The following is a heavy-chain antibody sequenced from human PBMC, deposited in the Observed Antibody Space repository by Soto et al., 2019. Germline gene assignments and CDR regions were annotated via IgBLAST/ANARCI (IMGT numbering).Heavy chain of an antibody. Sequence: PSATLSLACTVSGGSISSYYWSWIRQPPGKGLEWIGYIYYSGSTNYNPSLKSRVKISVDTSKNQFSLKLSSVTAADTAVYYCARARIAALKFDYWGQGILVTVSS. CDR2: IYYSGST. D-gene: IGHD6-6*01. CDR1: GGSISSYY. V-gene: IGHV4-59*01. J-gene: IGHJ4*02. CDR3: ARARIAALKFDY.